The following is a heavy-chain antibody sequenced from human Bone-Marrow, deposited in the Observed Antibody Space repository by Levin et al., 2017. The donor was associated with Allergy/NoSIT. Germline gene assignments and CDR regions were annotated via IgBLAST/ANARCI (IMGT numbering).Heavy chain of an antibody. J-gene: IGHJ4*02. Sequence: QAGGSLRLSCVVSGFNFQSYWMSWVRQSPGKGLQWLANINQDGSDKYYVDSVKGRFTISRDNDHNSLFLDMRRLTDEDTGIYSCYVSGYWGRGTMVVVSS. CDR2: INQDGSDK. CDR3: YVSGY. CDR1: GFNFQSYW. V-gene: IGHV3-7*01. D-gene: IGHD2-2*01.